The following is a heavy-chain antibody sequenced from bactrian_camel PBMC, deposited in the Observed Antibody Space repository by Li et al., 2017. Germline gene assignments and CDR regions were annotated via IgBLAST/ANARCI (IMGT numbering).Heavy chain of an antibody. J-gene: IGHJ4*01. CDR2: INIGGDST. Sequence: HVQLVESGGSLVQPGGSLKLSCAASGFIASSCVMDWYRQAPEKGLEWVSGINIGGDSTYYADSVKGRFTISRDNAKNTLYLQMNSLKTEDTAMYYCAAAGSGYCYSQLAYHYWGQGTQVTVS. CDR1: GFIASSCV. D-gene: IGHD2*01. CDR3: AAAGSGYCYSQLAYHY. V-gene: IGHV3S1*01.